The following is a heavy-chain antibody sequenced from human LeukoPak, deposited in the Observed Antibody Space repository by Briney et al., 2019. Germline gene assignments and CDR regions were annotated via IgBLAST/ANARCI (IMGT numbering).Heavy chain of an antibody. J-gene: IGHJ4*02. CDR1: GSTFSSYG. V-gene: IGHV3-33*01. Sequence: GGSLRLSCAASGSTFSSYGMHWVRQAPGKGLEWVAVIWYDGSNKYYADSVKGRFTISRDNSKNTLYLQMNSLRAEDTAVYYCARAAPYQLLTTPIDYWGQGTLVTVSS. CDR3: ARAAPYQLLTTPIDY. D-gene: IGHD2-2*01. CDR2: IWYDGSNK.